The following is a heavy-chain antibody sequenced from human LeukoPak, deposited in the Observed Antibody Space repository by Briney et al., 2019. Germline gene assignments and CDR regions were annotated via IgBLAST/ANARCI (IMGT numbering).Heavy chain of an antibody. J-gene: IGHJ5*02. Sequence: SETLSLTCTVSGGSISSYCWSWIRQPPGKGLEWIGYIYTSGSTNYNPSLKSRVTISVDTSKNQFSLKLSSVTAADTAVYYCARGPDIVVVPAKNWFDPWGQGTLVTVSS. CDR3: ARGPDIVVVPAKNWFDP. V-gene: IGHV4-4*09. D-gene: IGHD2-2*01. CDR2: IYTSGST. CDR1: GGSISSYC.